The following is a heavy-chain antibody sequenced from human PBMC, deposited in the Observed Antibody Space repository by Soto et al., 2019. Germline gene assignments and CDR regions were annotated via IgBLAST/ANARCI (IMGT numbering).Heavy chain of an antibody. J-gene: IGHJ4*02. CDR3: ASRDPGTSVDY. Sequence: PSETLSLTCAVSGGSFSSNNWWTWVRQPPGQGLEWIGEIYRTGSTNYNPSLKSRVTISLDKSENQFSLKVTSLTAADTAVYYCASRDPGTSVDYWGQGTLVTVSS. CDR1: GGSFSSNNW. CDR2: IYRTGST. V-gene: IGHV4-4*02. D-gene: IGHD1-7*01.